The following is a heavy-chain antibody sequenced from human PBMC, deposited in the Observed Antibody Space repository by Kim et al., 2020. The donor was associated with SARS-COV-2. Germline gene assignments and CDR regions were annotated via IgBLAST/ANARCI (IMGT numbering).Heavy chain of an antibody. CDR1: GGSFSGYY. Sequence: SETLSLTCAVYGGSFSGYYWSWIRQPPGKGLEWIGEINHSGSTNYNPSLKSRVTISVDTSKNQFSLKLSSVTAADTAVCYCARGRTIHYWGQGTLVTVSS. CDR3: ARGRTIHY. D-gene: IGHD1-1*01. CDR2: INHSGST. V-gene: IGHV4-34*01. J-gene: IGHJ4*02.